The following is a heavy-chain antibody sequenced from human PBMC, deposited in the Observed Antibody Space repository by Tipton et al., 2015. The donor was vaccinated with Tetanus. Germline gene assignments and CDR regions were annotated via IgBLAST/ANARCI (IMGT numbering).Heavy chain of an antibody. J-gene: IGHJ2*01. CDR1: GYNFNLYW. CDR3: ARRLGPYTGDQIWHFDL. V-gene: IGHV5-51*01. CDR2: IYPGDSDT. D-gene: IGHD7-27*01. Sequence: QLVQSGPEVKKPGESLKISCQGSGYNFNLYWIAWVRQMPGKGLEWMGIIYPGDSDTRYSPSFQGQVTISADKSISTAYLQWSSLQASDTAMYYCARRLGPYTGDQIWHFDLWGRGTLVTVSS.